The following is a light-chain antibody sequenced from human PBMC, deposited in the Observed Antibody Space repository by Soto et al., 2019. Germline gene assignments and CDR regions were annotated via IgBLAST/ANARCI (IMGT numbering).Light chain of an antibody. V-gene: IGKV1-12*01. CDR3: QQANSPIT. Sequence: DIQMTQSPSSLSASIGDRVTITCRASESISRWLAWYQQKPGKAPKLLIYAASTLQSGVPSRFSGSGSGTDFTLTISCLQSEDFATYYCQQANSPITFGQGTRLEIK. J-gene: IGKJ5*01. CDR2: AAS. CDR1: ESISRW.